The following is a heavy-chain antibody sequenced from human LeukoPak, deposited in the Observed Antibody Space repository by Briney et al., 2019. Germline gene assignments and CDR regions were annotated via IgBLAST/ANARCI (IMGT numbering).Heavy chain of an antibody. CDR2: IYSGGTT. J-gene: IGHJ4*02. V-gene: IGHV3-66*01. Sequence: PGESLRLSCAVSGFTVSSNYMSWVRQAPGKGLEWVSIIYSGGTTYYSDSVKGRFTISRDNSKNTLCLQLNSLRAEDTAVYYCAKDRVGYAAGFDYWGQGTLVTVSS. D-gene: IGHD6-13*01. CDR3: AKDRVGYAAGFDY. CDR1: GFTVSSNY.